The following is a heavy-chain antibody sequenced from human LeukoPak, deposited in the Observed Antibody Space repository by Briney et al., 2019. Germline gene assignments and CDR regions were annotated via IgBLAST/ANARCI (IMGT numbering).Heavy chain of an antibody. J-gene: IGHJ4*02. D-gene: IGHD3-16*01. CDR2: TTYDGSSE. V-gene: IGHV3-30*19. CDR3: ARDQVGD. Sequence: PGGSLRLSCVASGFTFNNYAMHWVRQAPGKGLEWVAATTYDGSSENYAASVKGRFTISRDNSRNTLYLQINSLRVDDTAVYYCARDQVGDLGQGTLVTASS. CDR1: GFTFNNYA.